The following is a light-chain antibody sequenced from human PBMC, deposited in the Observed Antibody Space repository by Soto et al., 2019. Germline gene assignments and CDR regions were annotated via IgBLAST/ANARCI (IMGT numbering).Light chain of an antibody. CDR3: QQYNKWPLT. CDR2: EAS. CDR1: QRVYRN. J-gene: IGKJ4*01. Sequence: EIVMTQSPATLSVSPGERATLSCRASQRVYRNLAWYQQNPGQPPRLLVYEASTRATGIPARFSGSGSRTEFTLTISSLQSEDFAVYICQQYNKWPLTFGGGTKVEVK. V-gene: IGKV3-15*01.